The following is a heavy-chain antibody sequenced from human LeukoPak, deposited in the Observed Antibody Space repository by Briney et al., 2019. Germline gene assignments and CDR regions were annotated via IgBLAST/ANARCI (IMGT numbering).Heavy chain of an antibody. CDR1: GFTFSGSA. V-gene: IGHV3-73*01. D-gene: IGHD4-17*01. J-gene: IGHJ4*02. Sequence: GGSLRLSCAASGFTFSGSAMHWVRQASGKGLEGVGRIRSKTNNYATAYAASVKGRFTISRDDSKNTAYLQMNSLKTEDTAVYYCSRYDGDNSYYFDYWGQGTLVTVSS. CDR2: IRSKTNNYAT. CDR3: SRYDGDNSYYFDY.